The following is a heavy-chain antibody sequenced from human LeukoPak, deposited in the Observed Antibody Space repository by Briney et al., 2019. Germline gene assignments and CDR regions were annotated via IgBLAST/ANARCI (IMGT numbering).Heavy chain of an antibody. CDR3: AGSGYCSGGSCYSDY. CDR1: GFTFSSYS. V-gene: IGHV3-21*01. Sequence: AGGSLRLSCAASGFTFSSYSMNWLRQAPGKGLEWVSSISSSSSYIYYADSVKGRFTISRDNAKNSLYLQMNSLRAEDTAVYYCAGSGYCSGGSCYSDYWGQGTLVTVSS. CDR2: ISSSSSYI. D-gene: IGHD2-15*01. J-gene: IGHJ4*02.